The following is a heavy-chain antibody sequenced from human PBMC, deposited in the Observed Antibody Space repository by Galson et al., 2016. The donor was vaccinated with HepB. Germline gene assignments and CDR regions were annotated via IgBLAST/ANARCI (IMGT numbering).Heavy chain of an antibody. CDR3: ARDRPPHYGDYGVDV. V-gene: IGHV4-31*03. CDR1: GGPISGRGYY. D-gene: IGHD3-16*01. Sequence: TLSLTCSVSGGPISGRGYYWSWIRQHPGKGLEWIAYIYYSGTTYYNPSLQSRVTISVVTSKNQFSLKLTSVTAADTAIYYCARDRPPHYGDYGVDVWGPGTTVTVSS. CDR2: IYYSGTT. J-gene: IGHJ6*02.